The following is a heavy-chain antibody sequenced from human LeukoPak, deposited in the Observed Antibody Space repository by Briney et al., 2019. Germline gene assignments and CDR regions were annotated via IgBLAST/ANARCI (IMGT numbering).Heavy chain of an antibody. Sequence: GGSLRLSCAASGFTFSNYAMNWVRQAPGKGLEWVSAISGSGGSTYYADSVKGRFTISRDNSKNTLYLQMNSLRAEDTAVYYCAKDLVTIFGVVIIASAFDIWGQGTMVTVSS. D-gene: IGHD3-3*01. J-gene: IGHJ3*02. CDR2: ISGSGGST. V-gene: IGHV3-23*01. CDR1: GFTFSNYA. CDR3: AKDLVTIFGVVIIASAFDI.